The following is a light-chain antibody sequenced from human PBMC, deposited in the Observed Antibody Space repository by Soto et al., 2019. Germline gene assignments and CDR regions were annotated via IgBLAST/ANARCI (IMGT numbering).Light chain of an antibody. CDR3: CSYAGDSTRV. J-gene: IGLJ3*02. V-gene: IGLV2-23*01. CDR2: EGT. Sequence: QSALAQPASVSGSPGQSITISCTGSSSDVGSYKFVSWFQQNPGKAPKLIIYEGTKRPSGVSDRFSGSKSGYTASLTISGLQAEDEADYYCCSYAGDSTRVFGGGTKLTVL. CDR1: SSDVGSYKF.